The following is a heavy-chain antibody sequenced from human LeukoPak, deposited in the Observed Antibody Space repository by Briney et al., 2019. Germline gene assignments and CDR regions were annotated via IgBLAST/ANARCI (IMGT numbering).Heavy chain of an antibody. CDR2: ISYDGSNK. V-gene: IGHV3-30-3*01. CDR1: GFTFGSYA. J-gene: IGHJ5*02. Sequence: GRSLRLSCAASGFTFGSYAMHWVRQAPGKGLEWVAVISYDGSNKYYADSVKGRFTISRDNSKNTLYLQMNSLRAEDTAVYYCAREPYISIAAAGGYNWFDPWGQGTLVTVSS. D-gene: IGHD6-13*01. CDR3: AREPYISIAAAGGYNWFDP.